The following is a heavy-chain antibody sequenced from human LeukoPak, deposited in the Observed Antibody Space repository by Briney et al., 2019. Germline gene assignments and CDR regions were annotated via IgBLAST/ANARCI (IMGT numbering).Heavy chain of an antibody. CDR2: ISGDGGST. CDR3: AKSYYYDSSATSFFDY. CDR1: GFTFDDYA. V-gene: IGHV3-43*02. D-gene: IGHD3-22*01. J-gene: IGHJ4*02. Sequence: PGGSLRLSCAASGFTFDDYAMHWVRQAPGKGLEWVSLISGDGGSTYYADSVKGRFTISRDNSKNSLYLQMNSLRTEDTALYYCAKSYYYDSSATSFFDYWGQGTLVTVSS.